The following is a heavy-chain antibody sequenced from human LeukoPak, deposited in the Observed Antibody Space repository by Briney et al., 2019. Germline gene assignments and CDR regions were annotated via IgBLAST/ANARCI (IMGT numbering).Heavy chain of an antibody. Sequence: PGGSLRLSCAASGFTFSSYWMHWVRQAPGKGLVWVSRINSDGSSTSYADSVKGRFTISRDNSKNTLYLQMNTLRAEDTAVYYCAEGPLWSGYDGFDYWGQGTLVTVYS. CDR2: INSDGSST. CDR1: GFTFSSYW. V-gene: IGHV3-74*01. J-gene: IGHJ4*02. D-gene: IGHD5-12*01. CDR3: AEGPLWSGYDGFDY.